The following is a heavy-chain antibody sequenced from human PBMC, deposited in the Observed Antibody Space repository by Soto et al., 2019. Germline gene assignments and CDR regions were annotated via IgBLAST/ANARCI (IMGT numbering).Heavy chain of an antibody. CDR3: ARGGLYVYYGMDV. CDR2: INDGADK. Sequence: GSLSLSCAVSGFTFSSSAMSWVRRAPGKGLEWVSGINDGADKYNADSVKGRFTISRDNSKNTLNLQMNSVRAEYTAVYYCARGGLYVYYGMDVWGPGTTVTVSS. D-gene: IGHD3-16*01. V-gene: IGHV3-30-3*01. J-gene: IGHJ6*02. CDR1: GFTFSSSA.